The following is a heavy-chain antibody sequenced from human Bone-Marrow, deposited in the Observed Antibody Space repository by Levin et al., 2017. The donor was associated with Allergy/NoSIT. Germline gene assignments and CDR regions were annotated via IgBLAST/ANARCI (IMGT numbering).Heavy chain of an antibody. V-gene: IGHV4-59*13. CDR1: GGSMSNYY. CDR2: IYYSGST. Sequence: SETLSLTCTVSGGSMSNYYWSWIRQSPGKGLEWIAYIYYSGSTNYDPSLRSRATISVDTSKNELSLKLRSVTAADTAVYYCARQPEDTAAFDVWGPGTMVTVSS. J-gene: IGHJ3*01. D-gene: IGHD5-18*01. CDR3: ARQPEDTAAFDV.